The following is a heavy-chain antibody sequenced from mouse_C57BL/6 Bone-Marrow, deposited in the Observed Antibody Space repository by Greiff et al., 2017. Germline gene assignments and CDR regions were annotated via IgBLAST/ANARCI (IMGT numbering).Heavy chain of an antibody. V-gene: IGHV1-26*01. Sequence: EVKLLESGPELVKPGASVKISCKASGYTFTDYYMNWVKQSHGKSLEWIGDINPNNGGTSYNQKFKGKATLTVDKSSSTAYMELRSLTSEDSAVYYCENYYGSWGQGTLVTVSA. CDR1: GYTFTDYY. J-gene: IGHJ3*01. CDR3: ENYYGS. D-gene: IGHD1-1*01. CDR2: INPNNGGT.